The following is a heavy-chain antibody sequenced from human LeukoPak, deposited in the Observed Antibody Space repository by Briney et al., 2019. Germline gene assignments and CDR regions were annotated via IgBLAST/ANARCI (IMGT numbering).Heavy chain of an antibody. CDR1: GFTFSNAW. Sequence: PGGSLRLSCAASGFTFSNAWMSWVRQAPGKGLEWVGRIKSKTDGGTTDYAAPVKGRFTISRDDSKNTLYLRMNSLKTEDTAVYYCTEGVAAVSIFDYWGQGTLVTVSS. V-gene: IGHV3-15*01. J-gene: IGHJ4*02. CDR2: IKSKTDGGTT. CDR3: TEGVAAVSIFDY. D-gene: IGHD6-19*01.